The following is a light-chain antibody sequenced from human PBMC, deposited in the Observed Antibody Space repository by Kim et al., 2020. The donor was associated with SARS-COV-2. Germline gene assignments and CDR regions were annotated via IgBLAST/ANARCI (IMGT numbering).Light chain of an antibody. J-gene: IGKJ2*01. CDR3: LQYCSTPPMYT. Sequence: PGESATLSCRASQSISSSYLSWYQQKPGQAPRLLIECACSRTTGIPDRCSGSGSGTDFTLTISRLEPEDFAVYYCLQYCSTPPMYTFGQGTKLE. CDR1: QSISSSY. CDR2: CAC. V-gene: IGKV3-20*01.